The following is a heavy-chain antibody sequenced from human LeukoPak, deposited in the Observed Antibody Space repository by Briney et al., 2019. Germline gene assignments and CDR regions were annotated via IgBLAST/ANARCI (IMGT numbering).Heavy chain of an antibody. Sequence: SETLSLTCTVSGGSISSGSNYWSWIRQPAGKGLEWIGRIYTSGSTNYNPSLKSRVTISVDTSKNQFSLKLSSVTAADTAVYYCAREIRAVAGKLRGQYFDYWGQGTLVTVSS. CDR3: AREIRAVAGKLRGQYFDY. CDR1: GGSISSGSNY. V-gene: IGHV4-61*02. J-gene: IGHJ4*02. CDR2: IYTSGST. D-gene: IGHD6-19*01.